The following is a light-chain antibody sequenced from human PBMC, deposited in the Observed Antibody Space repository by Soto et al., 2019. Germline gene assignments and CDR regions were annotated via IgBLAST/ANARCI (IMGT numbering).Light chain of an antibody. CDR1: SSNIGSNT. CDR3: AAWDDSLNGVV. V-gene: IGLV1-44*01. Sequence: QSVLTQPPSASGTPGQRVTISCSGSSSNIGSNTVNWYQQLPGTAPKLLICTNNQRPSGVPDRFSGSKSGTSASLAISGLQSEDEADYYCAAWDDSLNGVVCGGGTKLTFL. J-gene: IGLJ2*01. CDR2: TNN.